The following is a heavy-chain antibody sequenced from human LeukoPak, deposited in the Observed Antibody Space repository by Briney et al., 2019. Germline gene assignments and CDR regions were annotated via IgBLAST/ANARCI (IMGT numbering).Heavy chain of an antibody. CDR2: INIDSITV. CDR3: ARDKREGATLLDY. CDR1: GFPLSSYS. V-gene: IGHV3-48*01. J-gene: IGHJ4*02. D-gene: IGHD1-26*01. Sequence: PGGSLRLSCAASGFPLSSYSINWVRQAPGKGLEWVSYINIDSITVNYADSVKGRFTISRDNAKNSLYLQMNSLRAGDTAVYYCARDKREGATLLDYWGQGTLVTVSS.